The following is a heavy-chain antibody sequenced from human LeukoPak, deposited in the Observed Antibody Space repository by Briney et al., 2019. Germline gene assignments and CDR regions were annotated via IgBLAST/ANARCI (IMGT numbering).Heavy chain of an antibody. V-gene: IGHV5-51*01. D-gene: IGHD6-19*01. CDR1: GYSFTSYW. CDR3: ARRSGWYPEENWFDP. CDR2: IYPGDSDT. Sequence: GESLKISCKGSGYSFTSYWIGWVRQMPGKGLEWMGIIYPGDSDTRYSPSFQGQVTISADKSISTAYLQWSSLKASDTAMYYCARRSGWYPEENWFDPWGQGTLVTVSS. J-gene: IGHJ5*02.